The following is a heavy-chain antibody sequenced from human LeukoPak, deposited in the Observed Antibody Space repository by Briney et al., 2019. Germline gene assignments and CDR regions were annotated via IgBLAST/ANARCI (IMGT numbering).Heavy chain of an antibody. J-gene: IGHJ5*01. CDR2: MNPNSGNT. CDR3: ARGGKYGCSGGSCYADS. D-gene: IGHD2-15*01. CDR1: GYTFTSYD. Sequence: ASVKVSCKASGYTFTSYDINWVRQAPGQGLEWMGWMNPNSGNTGYAQKFQGRVTITRNTSISTAYMELSSLRSEDTAVYYCARGGKYGCSGGSCYADSWGQGTLVTVSS. V-gene: IGHV1-8*01.